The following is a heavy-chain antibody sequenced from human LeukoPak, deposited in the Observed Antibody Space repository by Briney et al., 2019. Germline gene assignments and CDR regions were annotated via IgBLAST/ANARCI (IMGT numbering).Heavy chain of an antibody. CDR2: INHSGST. CDR1: GGSFSGYY. J-gene: IGHJ3*02. CDR3: ARVSRIAAAGTLRRAFDI. V-gene: IGHV4-34*01. D-gene: IGHD6-13*01. Sequence: SETLSLTCAVYGGSFSGYYWSWIRQPPGKGLEWIGEINHSGSTNYNPSLKSRVTISVDTSKNQFSLKLSSVTAADTAVYYCARVSRIAAAGTLRRAFDIWGQGTMVTVSS.